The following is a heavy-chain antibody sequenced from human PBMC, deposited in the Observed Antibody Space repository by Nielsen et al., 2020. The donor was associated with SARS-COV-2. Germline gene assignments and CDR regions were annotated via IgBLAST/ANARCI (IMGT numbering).Heavy chain of an antibody. V-gene: IGHV3-30*04. Sequence: SLRLSCAASGFTSSSHAMHWVRQAPGKGLEWLAIISYDGNKHYADSVKGRFTISRDNSKDTLYLQMDSLRPEDTAIYFCARETLDYTSSFVDYWGQGTLVTVS. CDR1: GFTSSSHA. CDR2: ISYDGNK. CDR3: ARETLDYTSSFVDY. J-gene: IGHJ4*02. D-gene: IGHD4-11*01.